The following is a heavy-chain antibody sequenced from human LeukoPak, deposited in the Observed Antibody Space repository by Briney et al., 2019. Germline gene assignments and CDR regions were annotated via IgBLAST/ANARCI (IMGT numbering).Heavy chain of an antibody. V-gene: IGHV4-61*02. CDR1: GGSISSGRYY. D-gene: IGHD2-15*01. Sequence: SQTLSLTCTDSGGSISSGRYYWSWIRQPAGKGLEWIGRIYTSGSTNYNPSLKSRVTISVDTSKNQFSLKLSSVTAADTAVYYCARVVVVAAITYFDYWGQGTLVTVSS. J-gene: IGHJ4*02. CDR2: IYTSGST. CDR3: ARVVVVAAITYFDY.